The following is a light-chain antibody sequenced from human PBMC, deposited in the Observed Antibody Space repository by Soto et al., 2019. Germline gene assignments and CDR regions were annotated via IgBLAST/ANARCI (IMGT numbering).Light chain of an antibody. V-gene: IGKV1-9*01. CDR1: QDVSRY. J-gene: IGKJ3*01. CDR3: QQLQRTPLS. CDR2: GAS. Sequence: QLTQSPSSLSASVGDRVTITCRASQDVSRYLAWYQQKAGKAPKLLIYGASTLQSGVPSRFSGFGSGTEFTLTISSLQPDDLAPYHYQQLQRTPLSFGPGTTVDV.